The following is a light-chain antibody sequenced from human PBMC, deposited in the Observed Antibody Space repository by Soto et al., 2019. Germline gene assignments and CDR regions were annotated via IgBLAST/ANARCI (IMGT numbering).Light chain of an antibody. V-gene: IGLV1-44*01. CDR1: SSNIGTNP. Sequence: QLVLTQPPSASGTPGQRVTISCSGGSSNIGTNPVSWYQQFPGTAPKLLMFSNNQGPSGVPDRFSGSKSGTSASLAISGLQSEDEADYYCATWDDSLNGWVFGGGTKLTVL. CDR2: SNN. CDR3: ATWDDSLNGWV. J-gene: IGLJ3*02.